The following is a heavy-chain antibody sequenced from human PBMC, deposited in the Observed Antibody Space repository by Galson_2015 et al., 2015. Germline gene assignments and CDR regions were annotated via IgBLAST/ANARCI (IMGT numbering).Heavy chain of an antibody. V-gene: IGHV3-48*02. CDR1: GFTFSSYS. Sequence: SLRLSCAASGFTFSSYSISWVRQAPGKGLEWVSYISRGSATIYYADSVKGRFTISRDNAKNSLYLRMNSLRDEHTAEYYCASDPSRGSDKVFHFDYWGQGTLVTVSS. CDR3: ASDPSRGSDKVFHFDY. J-gene: IGHJ4*02. D-gene: IGHD5/OR15-5a*01. CDR2: ISRGSATI.